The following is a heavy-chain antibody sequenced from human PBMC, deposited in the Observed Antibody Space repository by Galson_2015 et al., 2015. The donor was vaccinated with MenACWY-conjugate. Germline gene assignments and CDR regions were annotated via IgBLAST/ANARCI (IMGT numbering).Heavy chain of an antibody. CDR3: ARGANIYFYSMDV. CDR1: GFSFTTSG. D-gene: IGHD2/OR15-2a*01. V-gene: IGHV3-21*04. Sequence: SLRLSCAASGFSFTTSGMTWVRQAPGKGLEWVSSITGTSTCIHYADSVKGRFTISRDNARNSVSLQMNGLRAEDTAVYYCARGANIYFYSMDVWGKGTTVIVSS. J-gene: IGHJ6*03. CDR2: ITGTSTCI.